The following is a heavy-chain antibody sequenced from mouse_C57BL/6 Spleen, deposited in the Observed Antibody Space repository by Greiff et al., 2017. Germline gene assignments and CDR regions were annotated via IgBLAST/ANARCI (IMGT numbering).Heavy chain of an antibody. Sequence: QVQLQQSGAELVKPGASVKLSCKASGYTFTSYWMQWVKQRPGQGLEWIGEIDPSDSYTNYNQKFKGKATLTVDTSSSTAYMQLSSLTSEDSAVYYCANDYVAYWGQGTLVTVSA. J-gene: IGHJ3*01. CDR3: ANDYVAY. V-gene: IGHV1-50*01. D-gene: IGHD2-4*01. CDR2: IDPSDSYT. CDR1: GYTFTSYW.